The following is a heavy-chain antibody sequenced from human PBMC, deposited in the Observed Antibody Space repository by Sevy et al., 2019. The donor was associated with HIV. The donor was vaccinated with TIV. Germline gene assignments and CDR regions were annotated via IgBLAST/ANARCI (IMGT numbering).Heavy chain of an antibody. CDR3: ARGPPDGSYDYFDS. J-gene: IGHJ4*02. D-gene: IGHD3-10*01. Sequence: GGSLRLSCAASGFTFSTYNMNWVRQAPGKGLEWVSSISGLSNYIYYAYSMKGRFTISRDNAKNTLNLQMNSLRGGDTAVYFCARGPPDGSYDYFDSWGQGILVTVSS. CDR1: GFTFSTYN. V-gene: IGHV3-21*06. CDR2: ISGLSNYI.